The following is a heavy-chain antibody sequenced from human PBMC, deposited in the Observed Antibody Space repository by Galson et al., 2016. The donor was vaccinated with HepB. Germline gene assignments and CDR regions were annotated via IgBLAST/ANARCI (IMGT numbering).Heavy chain of an antibody. V-gene: IGHV3-33*01. Sequence: SLRLSCAASGFTFSTYGMHWVRQAPGEGLQWVAVIWSDGNNKYYAESVKGRFTISRDNSKNTLYLQMNSLSAEDTAVYHCARGISGSYYLDFWGQGTLVTVSS. CDR1: GFTFSTYG. D-gene: IGHD1-26*01. CDR2: IWSDGNNK. CDR3: ARGISGSYYLDF. J-gene: IGHJ4*02.